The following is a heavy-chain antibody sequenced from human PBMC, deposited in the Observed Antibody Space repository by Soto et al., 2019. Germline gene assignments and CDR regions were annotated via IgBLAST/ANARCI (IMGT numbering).Heavy chain of an antibody. CDR2: IYYSGST. D-gene: IGHD1-26*01. Sequence: NPSETLSLTCTVSGDSVISGSYYWSWIRQPPGKGLEWIGNIYYSGSTNYNPALKSRVTMSIDTPKNQFSLRLNSMTAADTAVYYCARMLVPVEPKTTWFDPWGQGTLVTV. V-gene: IGHV4-61*01. CDR3: ARMLVPVEPKTTWFDP. J-gene: IGHJ5*02. CDR1: GDSVISGSYY.